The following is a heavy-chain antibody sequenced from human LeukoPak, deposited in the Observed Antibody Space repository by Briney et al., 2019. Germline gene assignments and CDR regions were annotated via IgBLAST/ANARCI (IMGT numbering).Heavy chain of an antibody. D-gene: IGHD4-23*01. CDR1: GYTFTTYN. Sequence: AASVKVSCKASGYTFTTYNINWVRQATGQGLEWMGWMNPNSGNTGYAQKFQGRVTITRNTSISTAYMELSSLRSEDTAVYYCARAPQPTTGWKRRSVYYYYMDVWGKGTTVTVSS. CDR3: ARAPQPTTGWKRRSVYYYYMDV. CDR2: MNPNSGNT. J-gene: IGHJ6*03. V-gene: IGHV1-8*03.